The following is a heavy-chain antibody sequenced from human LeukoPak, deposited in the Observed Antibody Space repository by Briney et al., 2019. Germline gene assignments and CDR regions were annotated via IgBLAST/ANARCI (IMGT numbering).Heavy chain of an antibody. D-gene: IGHD2-2*01. CDR2: INHSGST. V-gene: IGHV4-34*01. CDR3: ALVSHGFDY. J-gene: IGHJ4*02. Sequence: PSETLSLTCAVYGGSFSGYYWSWIRQPPGKGLEWIGEINHSGSTNYNPSLKSRVTISVDTFKNQFSLKLSSVTAADTAVYYCALVSHGFDYWGQGTLVTVSS. CDR1: GGSFSGYY.